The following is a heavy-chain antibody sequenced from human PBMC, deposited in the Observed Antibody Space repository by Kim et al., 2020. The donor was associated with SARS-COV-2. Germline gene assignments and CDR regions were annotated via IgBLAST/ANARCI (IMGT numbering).Heavy chain of an antibody. D-gene: IGHD6-6*01. Sequence: SVKVSCKASGGTFSNYAISWVRQAPGQGLEWMGGVIPIFGTANYAQKFQGRVTITADESTSTAYMELSSLRSEDTAVYYCARGGYSSSSFYYYGMDVWGQGTTVTVSS. CDR3: ARGGYSSSSFYYYGMDV. V-gene: IGHV1-69*13. CDR2: VIPIFGTA. J-gene: IGHJ6*02. CDR1: GGTFSNYA.